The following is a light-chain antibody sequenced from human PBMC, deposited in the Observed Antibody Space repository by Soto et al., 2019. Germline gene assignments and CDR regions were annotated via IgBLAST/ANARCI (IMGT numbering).Light chain of an antibody. CDR2: GAC. V-gene: IGKV3-20*01. J-gene: IGKJ5*01. CDR3: QQYGRSPRT. Sequence: EIFLTQSPGTLSLSLWEIATLSCGASQSVSSCYLAWCQQKPGQPPRLLIFGACSRATCIPDGFSGSGSGTDFTLSISRLEPEDFAVYYCQQYGRSPRTFGQGTRLEIK. CDR1: QSVSSCY.